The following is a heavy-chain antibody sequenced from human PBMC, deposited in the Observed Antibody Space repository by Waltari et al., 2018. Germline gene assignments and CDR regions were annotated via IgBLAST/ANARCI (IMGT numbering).Heavy chain of an antibody. J-gene: IGHJ3*01. V-gene: IGHV4-34*02. CDR2: IDHRGST. CDR3: ARERSRDFDWLPNVLDV. CDR1: GGSFSGHF. Sequence: QVQLQQGGAGLLKPSETLSLTCTVHGGSFSGHFWTWIRQAPGKGLEWLGEIDHRGSTHYNPSFRSRLTLSVDTSKNQFSLQLNSVTPADTALYYCARERSRDFDWLPNVLDVWGLGTLVTVSS. D-gene: IGHD3-9*01.